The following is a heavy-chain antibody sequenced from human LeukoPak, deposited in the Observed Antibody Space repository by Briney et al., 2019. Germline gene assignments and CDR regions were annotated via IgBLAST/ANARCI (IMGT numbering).Heavy chain of an antibody. Sequence: ASVKVSCTASGYTFIGYYAHWVRQAPGQGLEWMGRINPNSGGTNYAQKSQGRVTMTRDTSISTAYMELSRLRSDDTAVYYCGRVPVQEDDYGDYGRWIHWGQGTLVTVSS. CDR3: GRVPVQEDDYGDYGRWIH. CDR2: INPNSGGT. D-gene: IGHD4-17*01. V-gene: IGHV1-2*06. J-gene: IGHJ4*02. CDR1: GYTFIGYY.